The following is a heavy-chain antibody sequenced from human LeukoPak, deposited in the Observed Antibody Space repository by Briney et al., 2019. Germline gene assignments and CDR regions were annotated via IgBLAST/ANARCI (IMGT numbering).Heavy chain of an antibody. CDR2: IYYSGST. CDR3: ARHWRWSSEPDNYYYGMDV. Sequence: SETLSLTCTVSGGSISSYYWSWLRQPPGKGLEWIGYIYYSGSTNYNPSLKSRVTISVDTSKNQFSLKLSSVTAADTAVYYCARHWRWSSEPDNYYYGMDVWGQGTTVTVSS. J-gene: IGHJ6*02. D-gene: IGHD6-25*01. CDR1: GGSISSYY. V-gene: IGHV4-59*08.